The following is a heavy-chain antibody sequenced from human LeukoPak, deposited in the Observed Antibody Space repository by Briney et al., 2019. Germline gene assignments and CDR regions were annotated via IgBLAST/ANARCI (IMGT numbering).Heavy chain of an antibody. CDR1: GFTFDDYT. V-gene: IGHV3-43*01. D-gene: IGHD6-19*01. CDR2: ISWDGGST. CDR3: AKDMSPGQQWSPAAYYYGMDV. Sequence: GGSLRLSCAASGFTFDDYTMHWVRQAPGKGLEWVSLISWDGGSTYYADSVKGRFTISRDNSKNSLYLQMNSLRTEDTALYYCAKDMSPGQQWSPAAYYYGMDVWGQGTTVTVSS. J-gene: IGHJ6*02.